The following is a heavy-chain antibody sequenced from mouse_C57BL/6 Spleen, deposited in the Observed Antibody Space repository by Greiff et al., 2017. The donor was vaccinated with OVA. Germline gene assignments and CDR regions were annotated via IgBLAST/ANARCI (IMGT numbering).Heavy chain of an antibody. V-gene: IGHV1-82*01. CDR3: ARNGYYPYWYFDV. D-gene: IGHD2-3*01. J-gene: IGHJ1*03. Sequence: QVQLKQSGPELVKPGASVKISCKASGYAFSSSWMNWVRQRPGKGLEWIGRIYPGDGGTNYNGKFKGKATLTADKSSSTAYMQLSSLTSEDSAVYFCARNGYYPYWYFDVWGTGTTVTVSS. CDR2: IYPGDGGT. CDR1: GYAFSSSW.